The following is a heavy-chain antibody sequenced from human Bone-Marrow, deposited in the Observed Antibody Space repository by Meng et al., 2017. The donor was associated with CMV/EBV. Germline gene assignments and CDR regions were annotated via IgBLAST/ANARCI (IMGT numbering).Heavy chain of an antibody. CDR3: ARALIGGAAAGSRS. CDR1: GYTFTSYY. CDR2: INPSGGST. V-gene: IGHV1-46*01. J-gene: IGHJ5*02. D-gene: IGHD6-13*01. Sequence: ASVKVSCKASGYTFTSYYMHWVRQAPGQGLEWMGIINPSGGSTSYAQKFQGRVTMTTDTSTSTAYMELRSLRSDDTAVYYCARALIGGAAAGSRSWGQGTLVTVSS.